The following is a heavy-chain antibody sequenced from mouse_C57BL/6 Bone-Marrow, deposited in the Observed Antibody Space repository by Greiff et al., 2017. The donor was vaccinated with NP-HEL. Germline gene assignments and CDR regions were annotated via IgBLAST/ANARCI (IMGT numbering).Heavy chain of an antibody. Sequence: QVQLQQPGAELVKPGASVKLSCKASGYTFTSYWMQWVKQRPGQGLEWIGEIDPSDSYTNYNQKFKGKATLTVDTSSSTAYMQLSSLTSEDSAVYYCARSGGLEYSFDYWGQGTTLTVSS. CDR2: IDPSDSYT. J-gene: IGHJ2*01. V-gene: IGHV1-50*01. CDR3: ARSGGLEYSFDY. D-gene: IGHD1-1*02. CDR1: GYTFTSYW.